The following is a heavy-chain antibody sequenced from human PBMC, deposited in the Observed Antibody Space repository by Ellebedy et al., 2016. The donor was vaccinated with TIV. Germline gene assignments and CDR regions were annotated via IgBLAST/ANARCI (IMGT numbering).Heavy chain of an antibody. J-gene: IGHJ4*02. V-gene: IGHV4-39*07. D-gene: IGHD5-12*01. CDR1: VGTISSTNYY. Sequence: SETLSLXXHVSVGTISSTNYYWGWIRQSPEKGLEWIGSIYHSGSTYYNPSLKSRLTISLDTTKNQFSLRLDSVTAADTAVYYCASSPSGYEIPYWGQGTLVTVSS. CDR2: IYHSGST. CDR3: ASSPSGYEIPY.